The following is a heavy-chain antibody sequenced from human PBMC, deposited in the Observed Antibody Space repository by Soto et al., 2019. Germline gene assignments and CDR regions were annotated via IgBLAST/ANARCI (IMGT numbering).Heavy chain of an antibody. V-gene: IGHV1-69*13. CDR2: IIPIFGTA. J-gene: IGHJ4*02. Sequence: ASVKVSCKASGGTFSSYAISWVRQAPGQGLEWMGGIIPIFGTANYAQKFQGRVTITADESTSTAYMELSSLRSEDTAVYYCARAFYLSYGGSRFDYWGQGTLVTVSS. CDR1: GGTFSSYA. D-gene: IGHD4-17*01. CDR3: ARAFYLSYGGSRFDY.